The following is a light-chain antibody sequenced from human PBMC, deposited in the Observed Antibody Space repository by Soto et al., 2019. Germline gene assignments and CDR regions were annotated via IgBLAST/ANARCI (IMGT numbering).Light chain of an antibody. CDR2: GAS. V-gene: IGKV3-20*01. CDR1: QSVSSTY. J-gene: IGKJ2*01. CDR3: QQYGSSPQT. Sequence: EIVLTQSPGTLSLSPGERATLSCRASQSVSSTYLAWYQRKPGQAPRLLIYGASSRATGIPDRFSGSGSGTDYTLTISRLEPEDVAVYYCQQYGSSPQTFGQGTKLEIK.